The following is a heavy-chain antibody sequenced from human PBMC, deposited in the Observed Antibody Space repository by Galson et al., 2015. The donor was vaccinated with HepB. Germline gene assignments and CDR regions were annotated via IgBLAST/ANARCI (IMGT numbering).Heavy chain of an antibody. Sequence: SLRLSCAASGFTFSSYGMHWVRQAPGKGLEWVAVIWYDGSNKYYADSVKGRFTISRDNSKNTLYLQMNSLRAEDTAVYYCARDMGIAAADDAFDIWGQGTMVTVSS. D-gene: IGHD6-13*01. CDR1: GFTFSSYG. CDR3: ARDMGIAAADDAFDI. V-gene: IGHV3-33*01. CDR2: IWYDGSNK. J-gene: IGHJ3*02.